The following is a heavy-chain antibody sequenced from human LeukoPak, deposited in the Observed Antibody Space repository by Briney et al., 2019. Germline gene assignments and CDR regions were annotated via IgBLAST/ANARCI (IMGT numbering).Heavy chain of an antibody. CDR1: GGTFSSYT. J-gene: IGHJ6*02. CDR3: ARGRYSSSINSMDV. CDR2: IIPIFGTA. D-gene: IGHD6-6*01. V-gene: IGHV1-69*13. Sequence: ASVKVSCKASGGTFSSYTISWVRQAPGQGLEWMGGIIPIFGTANYAQKFQGRVTITADESTSTAYMELSSLRSEDTAVYYCARGRYSSSINSMDVWGQGTTVTVSS.